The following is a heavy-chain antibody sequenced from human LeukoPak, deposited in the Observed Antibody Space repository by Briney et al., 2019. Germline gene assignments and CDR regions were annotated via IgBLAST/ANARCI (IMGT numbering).Heavy chain of an antibody. J-gene: IGHJ4*02. CDR3: ARGRYYSNYEVFDY. D-gene: IGHD4-11*01. V-gene: IGHV3-48*04. Sequence: GGSLRLSCAASGFTFSSYGMHWVRQAPGKGLEWVSYISSSGSTIYYADSVKGRFTISRDNAKNSLYLQMNSLRAEDTAVYYCARGRYYSNYEVFDYWGQGTLVTVSS. CDR2: ISSSGSTI. CDR1: GFTFSSYG.